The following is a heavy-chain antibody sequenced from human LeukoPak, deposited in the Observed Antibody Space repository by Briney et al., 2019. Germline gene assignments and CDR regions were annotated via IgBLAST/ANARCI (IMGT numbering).Heavy chain of an antibody. CDR2: VSRSNRHM. CDR1: GFTFSSYS. V-gene: IGHV3-21*01. CDR3: VRDLDTVTTAFLVY. J-gene: IGHJ4*02. Sequence: KSGGSLRLSCAASGFTFSSYSMNWVRQAPGKGLEWVSSVSRSNRHMYYADSVKGRFTISRDDAKNSLSLQMDSLRAEDSAAYYCVRDLDTVTTAFLVYWGQGTLVTVSS. D-gene: IGHD4-11*01.